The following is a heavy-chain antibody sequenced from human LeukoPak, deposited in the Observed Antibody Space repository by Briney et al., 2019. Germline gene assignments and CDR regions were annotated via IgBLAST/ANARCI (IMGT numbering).Heavy chain of an antibody. CDR1: GFTFSSYS. V-gene: IGHV3-48*01. J-gene: IGHJ4*02. CDR2: ISSSSSTI. CDR3: ARGHSSGWYWFPFDY. D-gene: IGHD6-19*01. Sequence: PGGSLRLSCAASGFTFSSYSMNWVRQAPGKGLEWVSYISSSSSTIYYADSVKGRFTISRDNAKNSLYLQMNSLRAEDTAVYYCARGHSSGWYWFPFDYWGQGTLVTVSS.